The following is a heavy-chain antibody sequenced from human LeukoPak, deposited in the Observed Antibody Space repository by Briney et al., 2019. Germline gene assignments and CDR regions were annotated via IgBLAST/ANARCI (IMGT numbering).Heavy chain of an antibody. D-gene: IGHD3-10*01. V-gene: IGHV2-5*02. CDR2: IYWDDDK. CDR1: GISLTTSGLG. Sequence: PGPTLLHPTQTLTLTCTFSGISLTTSGLGVGWIRQPPGKALEWLALIYWDDDKRYSPSLKSRLTVTKDTSKRQVVLTMTNMDPVDTATYYCAHTSYYYGSGSYRQFDPWGQGTLVTVSS. CDR3: AHTSYYYGSGSYRQFDP. J-gene: IGHJ5*02.